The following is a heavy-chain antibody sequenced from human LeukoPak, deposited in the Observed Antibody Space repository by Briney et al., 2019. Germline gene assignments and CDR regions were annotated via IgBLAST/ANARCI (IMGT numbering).Heavy chain of an antibody. CDR2: ISSSSSYI. Sequence: RGSLRLSCAASGFTFSSYNMNWVRQAPGKGLEWVSSISSSSSYIYYADSVKGRFTISRDNAKKSLYLQMSSLRVEDTAVYYCARSELGYNYYYMDVWGKGTTVTTSS. J-gene: IGHJ6*03. CDR1: GFTFSSYN. V-gene: IGHV3-21*01. D-gene: IGHD3-10*01. CDR3: ARSELGYNYYYMDV.